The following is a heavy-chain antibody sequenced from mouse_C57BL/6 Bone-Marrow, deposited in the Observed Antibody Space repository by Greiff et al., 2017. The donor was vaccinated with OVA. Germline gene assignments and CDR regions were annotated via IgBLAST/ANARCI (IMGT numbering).Heavy chain of an antibody. J-gene: IGHJ1*03. CDR2: IYPGDGDT. Sequence: VQLQQSGPELVKPGASVKISCKASGYAFSSSWMNWVKQRPGKGLEWIGRIYPGDGDTNYNGKFKGKATLTADKSSSTAYMQLSSLTSEDSAVYFWARYASGTGWYFEVWGTGTTVTVSS. D-gene: IGHD4-1*01. CDR1: GYAFSSSW. V-gene: IGHV1-82*01. CDR3: ARYASGTGWYFEV.